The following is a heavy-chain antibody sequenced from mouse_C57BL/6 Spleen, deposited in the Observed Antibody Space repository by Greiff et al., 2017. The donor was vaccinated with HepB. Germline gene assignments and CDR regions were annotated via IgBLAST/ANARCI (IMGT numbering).Heavy chain of an antibody. CDR3: ARCYDDDGFAY. V-gene: IGHV14-2*01. J-gene: IGHJ3*01. CDR1: GFNINDSY. D-gene: IGHD2-4*01. Sequence: VQLQQSGAELVKPGASVKLSCTASGFNINDSYMHWVKQRTEQGLEWIGRIDPEDGETKYALKFQGKATITADTSSNTAYLQLSSLTTEDTAVDYCARCYDDDGFAYWGQGTLVTVSA. CDR2: IDPEDGET.